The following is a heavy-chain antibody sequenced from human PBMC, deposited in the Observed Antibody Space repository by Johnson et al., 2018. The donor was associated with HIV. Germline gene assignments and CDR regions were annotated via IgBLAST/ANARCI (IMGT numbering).Heavy chain of an antibody. CDR1: GFTFSSYG. J-gene: IGHJ3*02. Sequence: QVQLVESGGGVVQPGRSLRLSCAASGFTFSSYGMHWVRQAPGKGLEWVAVIWYDGSNKYYADSVKGRFTIPRDNSKNTLYLQMKSLRAEDTAGYYGGKGLWGGVIVVGAFGIWGQGAMVTVSS. D-gene: IGHD3-22*01. CDR2: IWYDGSNK. CDR3: GKGLWGGVIVVGAFGI. V-gene: IGHV3-33*06.